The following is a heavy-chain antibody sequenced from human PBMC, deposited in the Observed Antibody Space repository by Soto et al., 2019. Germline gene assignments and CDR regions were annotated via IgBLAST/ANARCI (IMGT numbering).Heavy chain of an antibody. Sequence: PGGSLRLSCAASGFTFSSYAMSWVRQAPGKGLEWVSAISGSGGSTYYADSVKGRFTISRDNSKNTLYLQMNSLRAEDTAVYYCAVSAMITFGGALMDVWGQGTTVTVSS. CDR1: GFTFSSYA. CDR3: AVSAMITFGGALMDV. CDR2: ISGSGGST. J-gene: IGHJ6*02. V-gene: IGHV3-23*01. D-gene: IGHD3-16*01.